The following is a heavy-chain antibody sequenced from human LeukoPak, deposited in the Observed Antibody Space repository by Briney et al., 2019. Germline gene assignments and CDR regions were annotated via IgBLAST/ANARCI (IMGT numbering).Heavy chain of an antibody. Sequence: ASVKVSCKASGYTLTSYAMHWVRQAPGQRLEWMGWINAGNGNTKYSQKFQGRVTITRDTSASTAYMELSSLRSEDTAVYYCARASYYYDSSGYYYWGQGTLVTVSS. CDR3: ARASYYYDSSGYYY. D-gene: IGHD3-22*01. J-gene: IGHJ4*02. V-gene: IGHV1-3*01. CDR2: INAGNGNT. CDR1: GYTLTSYA.